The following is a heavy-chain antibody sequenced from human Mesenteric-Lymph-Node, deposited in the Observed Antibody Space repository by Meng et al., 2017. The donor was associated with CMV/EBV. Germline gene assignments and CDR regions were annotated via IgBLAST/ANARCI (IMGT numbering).Heavy chain of an antibody. V-gene: IGHV3-30*02. CDR3: AKDRIQGYSYGYPSASYFDY. Sequence: GESLKISCAASGFTFSSYGMHWVRQAPGRGLEWVAFIRYDGSNKYYADSVKGRFTISRDNSKNTLYLQMNSRRAEDTAVYYCAKDRIQGYSYGYPSASYFDYWGQGTLVTVSS. D-gene: IGHD5-18*01. CDR1: GFTFSSYG. CDR2: IRYDGSNK. J-gene: IGHJ4*02.